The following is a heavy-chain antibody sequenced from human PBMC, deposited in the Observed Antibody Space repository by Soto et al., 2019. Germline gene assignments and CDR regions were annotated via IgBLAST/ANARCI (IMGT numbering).Heavy chain of an antibody. CDR1: GFSFSTYD. V-gene: IGHV3-13*01. D-gene: IGHD2-21*01. CDR2: IGTVFDT. J-gene: IGHJ5*02. CDR3: ARGRSNDFDSSPPPKFDP. Sequence: GGSLRLSCVASGFSFSTYDLHWVRQVTGKGLEWVSAIGTVFDTYYADSVKGRFTISRENAKNSVYLQMSRLRAGDTAVYYCARGRSNDFDSSPPPKFDPWGQGXLVTVYS.